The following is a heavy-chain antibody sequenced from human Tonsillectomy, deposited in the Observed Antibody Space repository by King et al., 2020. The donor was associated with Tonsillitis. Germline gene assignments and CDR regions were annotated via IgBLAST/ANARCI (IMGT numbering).Heavy chain of an antibody. CDR1: GFTFYDYV. CDR3: AKDMGRCLDY. CDR2: VSVDGGST. V-gene: IGHV3-43*02. Sequence: VQLVESGGGVVQPGGSLRLSCAASGFTFYDYVMHWVRQAPGKGLEWVSLVSVDGGSTYYAASVKGRFTISRDNSKNSLYLQMNSLSTEDTALYYCAKDMGRCLDYWGQGTLVTVSS. D-gene: IGHD2-15*01. J-gene: IGHJ4*02.